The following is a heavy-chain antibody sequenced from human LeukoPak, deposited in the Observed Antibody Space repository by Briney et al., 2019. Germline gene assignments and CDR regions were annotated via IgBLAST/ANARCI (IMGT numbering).Heavy chain of an antibody. D-gene: IGHD3-10*01. Sequence: PGGSLRLSCAASGFTFSSYWMSWVRQAPGKGLEWVANIDQDGSEKYYVDSVKGRFTISRDNAKNSLYLQMNSLRAEDTAVYYCARQISITMVRGVIYYYYYYMDVWGNGTTVTVSS. J-gene: IGHJ6*03. CDR2: IDQDGSEK. CDR3: ARQISITMVRGVIYYYYYYMDV. V-gene: IGHV3-7*01. CDR1: GFTFSSYW.